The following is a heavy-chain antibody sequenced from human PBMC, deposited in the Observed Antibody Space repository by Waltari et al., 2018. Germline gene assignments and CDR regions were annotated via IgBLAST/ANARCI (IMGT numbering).Heavy chain of an antibody. V-gene: IGHV3-30*18. CDR2: ISFDTSTK. CDR1: GFTFSNYG. J-gene: IGHJ4*02. D-gene: IGHD5-12*01. CDR3: AKDSAFRYSLYANYYFEF. Sequence: QVQLVESGGGVIQPGGSLRLSCAASGFTFSNYGKPWVRQTPGKGLEWVAVISFDTSTKYYADSVKGRFTISSDRSKNTVYLQMNSLTTEDAAVYYCAKDSAFRYSLYANYYFEFWGQGTLVTVSS.